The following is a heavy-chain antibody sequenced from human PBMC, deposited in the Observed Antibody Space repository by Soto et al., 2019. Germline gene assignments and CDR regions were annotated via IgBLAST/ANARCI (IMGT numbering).Heavy chain of an antibody. J-gene: IGHJ6*02. CDR1: GFTFSNYW. V-gene: IGHV3-74*01. D-gene: IGHD3-3*01. Sequence: GGSLRLSCAASGFTFSNYWMHWVRQAPGKGLVWVSRVNSDGSSTSYADSVKGRFSISRDNAKNTLYLQMNSLRAEDTAVYYCAKEVWSGPMDVWGQGTTVTVSS. CDR3: AKEVWSGPMDV. CDR2: VNSDGSST.